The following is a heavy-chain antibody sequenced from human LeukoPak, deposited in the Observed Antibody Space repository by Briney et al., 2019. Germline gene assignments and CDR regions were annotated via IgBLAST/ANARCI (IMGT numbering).Heavy chain of an antibody. Sequence: SETLSLTCSLSGGFISISTHYWGWIRQTRGKGLEWIGSVFYSGTTYFNPSLNGRLTISVDTSKNQFSLKLRSVTAADTAVYYCVRSVRRGFNFDKWGQGTQVIVSS. CDR1: GGFISISTHY. J-gene: IGHJ4*02. D-gene: IGHD5-12*01. CDR3: VRSVRRGFNFDK. CDR2: VFYSGTT. V-gene: IGHV4-39*01.